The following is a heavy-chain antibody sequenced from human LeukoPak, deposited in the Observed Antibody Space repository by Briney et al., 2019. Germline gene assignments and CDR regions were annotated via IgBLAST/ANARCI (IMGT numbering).Heavy chain of an antibody. J-gene: IGHJ3*02. V-gene: IGHV1-2*02. CDR1: GYTFTGYY. CDR2: INSNSGGA. CDR3: ARSYSGSYYGSDAFDI. D-gene: IGHD1-26*01. Sequence: ASVNVSCKASGYTFTGYYMHWVRQAPGQGLEWMGWINSNSGGANYAKKFQGRVTTTRDTSMTTAYMELSRPRCERTALYYCARSYSGSYYGSDAFDIWGQGTMVTVSS.